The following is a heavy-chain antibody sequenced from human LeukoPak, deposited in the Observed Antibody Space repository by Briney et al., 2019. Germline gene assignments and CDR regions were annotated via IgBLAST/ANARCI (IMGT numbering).Heavy chain of an antibody. D-gene: IGHD3-22*01. Sequence: PGGSLRLSCAASGFTFSSYCMHWVRQAPGKGLEWVAVISYDGSNNYYADSGKGRLTISRDNCKNTLYLQMNSLRAEDTAVYYCAKDWKRGYYYDSSGYLPDYWGQGTLVTVSS. CDR1: GFTFSSYC. J-gene: IGHJ4*02. CDR3: AKDWKRGYYYDSSGYLPDY. CDR2: ISYDGSNN. V-gene: IGHV3-30*18.